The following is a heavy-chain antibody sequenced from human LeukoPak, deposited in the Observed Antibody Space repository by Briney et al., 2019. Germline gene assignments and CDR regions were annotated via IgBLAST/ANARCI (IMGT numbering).Heavy chain of an antibody. J-gene: IGHJ6*03. D-gene: IGHD3/OR15-3a*01. CDR3: ARGVIFGYYYYMDV. CDR1: GGSISSYY. V-gene: IGHV4-59*12. CDR2: IYHSGST. Sequence: PSETLSLTCTVSGGSISSYYCSWIRQPPGKGLEWIGYIYHSGSTNYNPSLKSRVTISVDTSKNQFSLKLSSVTAADTAVYYCARGVIFGYYYYMDVWGKGTTVTVSS.